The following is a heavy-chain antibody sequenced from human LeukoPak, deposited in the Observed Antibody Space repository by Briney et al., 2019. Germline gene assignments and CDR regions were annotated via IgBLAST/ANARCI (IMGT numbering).Heavy chain of an antibody. CDR1: GFTFSSYA. Sequence: PGGSLRLSCAASGFTFSSYAMSWVRQAPGKGLEWVSAISGSGGSTYYADSVKGRFTISRDNSKNTLFLQINSLRAEDTAVYYCAKDSEYSSGLYFDYWGQGTLVTVSS. V-gene: IGHV3-23*01. D-gene: IGHD6-19*01. CDR2: ISGSGGST. CDR3: AKDSEYSSGLYFDY. J-gene: IGHJ4*02.